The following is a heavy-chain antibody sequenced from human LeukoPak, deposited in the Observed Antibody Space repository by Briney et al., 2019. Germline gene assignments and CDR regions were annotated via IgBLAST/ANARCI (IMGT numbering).Heavy chain of an antibody. CDR1: GGSFSGYC. V-gene: IGHV4-34*01. J-gene: IGHJ4*02. CDR2: INHSGST. CDR3: ARPHDYGGNSGYDY. D-gene: IGHD4-17*01. Sequence: PSETLSLTCAVYGGSFSGYCWSWIRQPPGKGLEWIGGINHSGSTNYNPSLKSRVTISVDTSKNQFSLKLSSVTAADTAVYYCARPHDYGGNSGYDYWGQGTLVTVSS.